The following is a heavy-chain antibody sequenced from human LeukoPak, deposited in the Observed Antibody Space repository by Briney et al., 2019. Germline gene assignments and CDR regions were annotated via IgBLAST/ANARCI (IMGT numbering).Heavy chain of an antibody. CDR2: IRFDGSAK. V-gene: IGHV3-30*02. J-gene: IGHJ5*02. CDR3: AKQSTDRRYYYGSGSYPKTDNWFDP. Sequence: PGGSLRLSCAASGFTFSTCGMHWVRQAPGKGLEWVAFIRFDGSAKYYADSVKGRFTISRDNSKNTLYLQMNSLRAEDTAVYYCAKQSTDRRYYYGSGSYPKTDNWFDPWGQGTLVTVSS. CDR1: GFTFSTCG. D-gene: IGHD3-10*01.